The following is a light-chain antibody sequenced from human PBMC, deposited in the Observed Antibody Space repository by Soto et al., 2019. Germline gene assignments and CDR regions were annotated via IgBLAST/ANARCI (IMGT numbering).Light chain of an antibody. CDR1: SSNIGSNY. V-gene: IGLV1-47*01. CDR2: EGN. CDR3: CSYAGSSPLYV. Sequence: QAVVTQPPSASGTPGQRVNISCSGSSSNIGSNYVYWYRQFPGTAPKLIIYEGNKRPSGVFNRFSGSKSGKTASLTISGLQAEDEGTYYCCSYAGSSPLYVFGTGTKLTVL. J-gene: IGLJ1*01.